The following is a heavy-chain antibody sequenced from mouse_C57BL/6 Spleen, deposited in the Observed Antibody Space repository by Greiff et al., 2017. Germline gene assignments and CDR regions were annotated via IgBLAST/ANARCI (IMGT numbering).Heavy chain of an antibody. CDR3: ARNPYYYGSSYVYYFDY. Sequence: VQLQQSGAELVRPGASVKLSCKASGYTFTDYYINWVKQRPGQGLEWIARIYPGSGNTYYNEKFKGKATLTAEKSSSTAYMQLSSLTSEDSAVYFCARNPYYYGSSYVYYFDYWGQGTTLTVSS. J-gene: IGHJ2*01. CDR1: GYTFTDYY. V-gene: IGHV1-76*01. D-gene: IGHD1-1*01. CDR2: IYPGSGNT.